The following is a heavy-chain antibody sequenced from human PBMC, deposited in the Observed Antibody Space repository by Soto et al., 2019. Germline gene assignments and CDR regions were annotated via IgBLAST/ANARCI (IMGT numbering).Heavy chain of an antibody. CDR3: ARTPDI. Sequence: QLQLQESGSGLVKPSQTLSLTCAVSGGSISSGGYSWSWIRQPPGKGLEWIGYIYHSGSTYYNPAPXSXXTISVDRAKNQFSLKLSSVTAAATAVYYCARTPDIWGQGTMVTVSS. CDR2: IYHSGST. V-gene: IGHV4-30-2*01. CDR1: GGSISSGGYS. J-gene: IGHJ3*02.